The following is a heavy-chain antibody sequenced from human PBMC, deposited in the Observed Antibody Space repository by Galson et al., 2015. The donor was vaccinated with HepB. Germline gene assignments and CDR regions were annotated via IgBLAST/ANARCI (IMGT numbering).Heavy chain of an antibody. J-gene: IGHJ3*02. CDR2: IYPNGDT. V-gene: IGHV3-53*01. CDR3: AREKGGQRDAFDI. D-gene: IGHD3-16*01. Sequence: SLRLSCAASGFTVTTNYVSWVRQTPEKGLEWVSIIYPNGDTFYAESMTGRFTVSRDNSCNTLFLQMESLRAEDTAIYFCAREKGGQRDAFDIWGQGTMVTVSS. CDR1: GFTVTTNY.